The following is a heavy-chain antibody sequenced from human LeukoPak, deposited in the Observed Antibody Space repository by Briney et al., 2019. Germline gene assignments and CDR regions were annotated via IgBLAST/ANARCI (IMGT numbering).Heavy chain of an antibody. CDR3: ARVGYDSSGYSNRNNWFDP. J-gene: IGHJ5*02. CDR1: GGTFSSYT. V-gene: IGHV1-69*02. Sequence: SVKVSCKASGGTFSSYTVSWVRHTPGQGLEWMGRIITILGIANYAQKFQGRVTITADKSTSTAYMELSSLRSEDTAGYYCARVGYDSSGYSNRNNWFDPWGQGTLVTVSS. D-gene: IGHD3-22*01. CDR2: IITILGIA.